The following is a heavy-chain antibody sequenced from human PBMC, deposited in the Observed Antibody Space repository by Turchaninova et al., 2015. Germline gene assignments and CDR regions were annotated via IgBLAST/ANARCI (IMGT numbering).Heavy chain of an antibody. Sequence: QLVQSGSXXXKPXXSVKVSCKXSXYTXHGYALKWGRQAPGQGLGWMGGINTNAGNPTYAQGFTGRFVFSLDTSVSTAYLQINSLKAEDTAVYYCARDRGYCSSTRCLGNFDYWGQGTPVTVSS. CDR1: XYTXHGYA. V-gene: IGHV7-4-1*02. D-gene: IGHD2-2*01. J-gene: IGHJ4*02. CDR3: ARDRGYCSSTRCLGNFDY. CDR2: INTNAGNP.